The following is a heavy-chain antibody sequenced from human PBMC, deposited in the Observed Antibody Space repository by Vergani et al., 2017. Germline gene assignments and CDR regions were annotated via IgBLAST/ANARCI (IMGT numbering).Heavy chain of an antibody. CDR2: IGPSDSYT. V-gene: IGHV5-10-1*03. CDR1: GYSFTSYW. Sequence: EVQLVQSGAEVKKPGESLRISCKGSGYSFTSYWISWVRQMPGKGLEWMGRIGPSDSYTNYSPSFQGHVTISADKSISTAYLQWSSLKASDTAMYYCARLRCGSTSCYYYYGMDVWGQGTTVTVSS. D-gene: IGHD2-2*01. CDR3: ARLRCGSTSCYYYYGMDV. J-gene: IGHJ6*02.